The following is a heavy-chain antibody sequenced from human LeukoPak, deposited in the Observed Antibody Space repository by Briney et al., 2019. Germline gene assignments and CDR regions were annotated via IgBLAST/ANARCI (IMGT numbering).Heavy chain of an antibody. CDR3: AKDRATAGRDY. CDR2: ISYDGSNK. Sequence: AGGSLRLSCAASGFTFSSYGMHWVRQAPGKGLEWVAVISYDGSNKYYADSVKGRFTISRDNSKNTLYLQMNSLRAEDTAVYYCAKDRATAGRDYWGQGTLVTVSS. CDR1: GFTFSSYG. V-gene: IGHV3-30*18. D-gene: IGHD1-14*01. J-gene: IGHJ4*02.